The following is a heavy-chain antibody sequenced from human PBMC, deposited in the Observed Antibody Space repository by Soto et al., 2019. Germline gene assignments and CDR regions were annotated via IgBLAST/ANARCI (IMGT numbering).Heavy chain of an antibody. CDR2: IYYSGST. J-gene: IGHJ6*02. CDR3: ARDGLQSGYGMDV. D-gene: IGHD2-15*01. V-gene: IGHV4-31*03. Sequence: QVQLQESGPGLVKPSQTLSLTCTVSGGSISSGGYYWSWIRQHPGKGLEWIGYIYYSGSTYYNPSLKSRVTISVDTSKNQFSLKLSSVTAVDTAVYYCARDGLQSGYGMDVWGQGTTVTVSS. CDR1: GGSISSGGYY.